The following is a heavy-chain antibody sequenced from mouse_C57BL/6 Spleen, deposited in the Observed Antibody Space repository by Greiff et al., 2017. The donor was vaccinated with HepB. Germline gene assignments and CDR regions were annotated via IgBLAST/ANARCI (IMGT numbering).Heavy chain of an antibody. CDR1: GFTFTDYY. CDR2: IRNKANGYTT. Sequence: EVKLVESGGGLVQPGGSLSLSCAASGFTFTDYYMSWVRQPPGKALEWLGFIRNKANGYTTEYSASVKGRFTISRDNSQSILYLQMNALRAEDSATYYCARPYSNYGGVYAMDYWGQGTSVTVSS. J-gene: IGHJ4*01. D-gene: IGHD2-5*01. CDR3: ARPYSNYGGVYAMDY. V-gene: IGHV7-3*01.